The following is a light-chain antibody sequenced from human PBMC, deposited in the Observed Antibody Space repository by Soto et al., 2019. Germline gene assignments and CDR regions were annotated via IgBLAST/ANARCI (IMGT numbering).Light chain of an antibody. J-gene: IGKJ4*01. Sequence: DIQMTHSPSTLSGSVVDRVTITFRASQTISSWLAWYQQKPGKAPKLLIYKASTLKSGVPDRFSGSGSGTDFTLTISSLQAEDVAVYYCQHYYSTPFTFGGGTKVDIK. CDR3: QHYYSTPFT. V-gene: IGKV1-5*03. CDR1: QTISSW. CDR2: KAS.